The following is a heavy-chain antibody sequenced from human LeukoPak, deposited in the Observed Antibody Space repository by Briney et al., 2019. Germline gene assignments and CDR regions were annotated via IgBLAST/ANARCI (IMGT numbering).Heavy chain of an antibody. D-gene: IGHD5-24*01. CDR2: IYYSGST. Sequence: SETLSLTCIVSGGSISSSSYYWGWIRQPPGKGLEWIGNIYYSGSTYYNPSLKSRVTISVDTSKNQFSLQLSSVTAADTAVYYCASYRRDGYNPAMWYFDYWGQGTLVTVSS. CDR3: ASYRRDGYNPAMWYFDY. J-gene: IGHJ4*02. V-gene: IGHV4-39*01. CDR1: GGSISSSSYY.